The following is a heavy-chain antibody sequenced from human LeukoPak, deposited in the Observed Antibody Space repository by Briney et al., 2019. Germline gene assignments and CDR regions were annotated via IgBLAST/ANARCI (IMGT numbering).Heavy chain of an antibody. J-gene: IGHJ6*02. CDR3: ARDTYLRGLDV. Sequence: SETLSLTCTVSGGSISSSSYYWGWIRQPPGKGLEWIGSIYYSGSTYYNPSLKSRVTISVDTSKNQFSLKLSSVTAADTAVYYCARDTYLRGLDVWGQGTTVTVSS. CDR1: GGSISSSSYY. CDR2: IYYSGST. V-gene: IGHV4-39*02. D-gene: IGHD3-10*01.